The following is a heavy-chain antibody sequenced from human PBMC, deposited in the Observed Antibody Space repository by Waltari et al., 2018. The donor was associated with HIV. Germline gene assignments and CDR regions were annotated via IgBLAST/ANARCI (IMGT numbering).Heavy chain of an antibody. Sequence: QVQLVESGGGVVQPGRSLRLSCAASGFTFITHAMHWVRQAPGKGLEWVEVISHDGSNEFYSDSVKGRFIVSRDNSKNTVYLQMNSLRVEDTAVYFCAKDQFYDILTAYIGGFSDFWGQGARVTVSS. CDR3: AKDQFYDILTAYIGGFSDF. J-gene: IGHJ4*02. D-gene: IGHD3-9*01. V-gene: IGHV3-30*18. CDR2: ISHDGSNE. CDR1: GFTFITHA.